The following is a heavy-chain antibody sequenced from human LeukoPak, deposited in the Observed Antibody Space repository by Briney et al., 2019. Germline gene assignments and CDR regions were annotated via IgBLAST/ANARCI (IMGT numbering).Heavy chain of an antibody. J-gene: IGHJ4*02. CDR3: SKYARRTNGWYVFDY. Sequence: GGSLRLSCAASGFAFSNLAMGWVRQAPGQGLEWVSDIRDSGSLTYYVDSVKGRFTISRDNSKNSLFLQMNNLRAEDTAGYYCSKYARRTNGWYVFDYWGQGTLVTVSS. CDR1: GFAFSNLA. CDR2: IRDSGSLT. D-gene: IGHD6-19*01. V-gene: IGHV3-23*01.